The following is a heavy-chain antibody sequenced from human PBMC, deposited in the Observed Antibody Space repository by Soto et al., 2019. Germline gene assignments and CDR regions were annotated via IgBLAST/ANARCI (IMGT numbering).Heavy chain of an antibody. CDR2: ISYDGSNK. CDR3: ARNHIAASGTSAYDI. CDR1: GFTFSRYV. J-gene: IGHJ3*02. V-gene: IGHV3-30-3*01. D-gene: IGHD6-13*01. Sequence: GGSLRLSCAASGFTFSRYVMHWVRQAPGKGLEWVAVISYDGSNKHYAVSVKGRFTISRDNAKNSLYLQMNSLRGEDTAVYYCARNHIAASGTSAYDIWGQGTMVTVSS.